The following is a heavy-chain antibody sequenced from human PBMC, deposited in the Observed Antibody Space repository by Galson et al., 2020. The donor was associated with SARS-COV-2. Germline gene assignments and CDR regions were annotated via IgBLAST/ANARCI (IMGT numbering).Heavy chain of an antibody. CDR3: ARGWSGYSLDY. CDR1: GGSISSVDYY. J-gene: IGHJ4*02. Sequence: ETSETLSLTCTVSGGSISSVDYYWSWIRQPPGKGLEWIGYIYYSGSTYYNPSLKSRVTISVDTSKNQFSLKLSSVTAADTAVYYCARGWSGYSLDYWGQGTLVTVSS. CDR2: IYYSGST. D-gene: IGHD3-3*01. V-gene: IGHV4-30-4*01.